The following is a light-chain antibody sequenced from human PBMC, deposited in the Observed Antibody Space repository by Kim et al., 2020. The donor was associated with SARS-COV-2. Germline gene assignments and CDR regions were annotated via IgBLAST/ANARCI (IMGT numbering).Light chain of an antibody. CDR3: QVWDSGTWV. Sequence: SYELTQPLSVSVALGQTARLTCGGNNIQTKNVHWYRQKPGQAPVLVMYKDSKRPSGIPERFSGSNSGNTATLTTTRAQAGDEADYYCQVWDSGTWVFGGGTQLTVL. CDR1: NIQTKN. V-gene: IGLV3-9*01. CDR2: KDS. J-gene: IGLJ3*02.